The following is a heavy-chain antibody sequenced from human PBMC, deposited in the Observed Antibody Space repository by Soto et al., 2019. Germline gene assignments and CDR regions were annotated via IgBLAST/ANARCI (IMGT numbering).Heavy chain of an antibody. CDR1: GYTFTSYD. CDR2: MNPNSGNT. D-gene: IGHD2-2*02. V-gene: IGHV1-8*01. J-gene: IGHJ6*02. Sequence: QVQLVQSGAEVKKPGASVKVSCKASGYTFTSYDINWVRQATGQGLEWMGWMNPNSGNTGYAQKFQGRVTMTRNTSISTAYMELSSLRSEDTAVYYCARGRGTDIVVVPAAIEVDGMDVWGQGITVTVSS. CDR3: ARGRGTDIVVVPAAIEVDGMDV.